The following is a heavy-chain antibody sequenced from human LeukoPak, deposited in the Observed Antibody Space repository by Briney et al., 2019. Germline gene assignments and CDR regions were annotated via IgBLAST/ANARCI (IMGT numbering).Heavy chain of an antibody. CDR2: ITSSSTYT. J-gene: IGHJ6*03. V-gene: IGHV3-21*04. CDR1: GFSFSSYN. CDR3: ARVQLVDYYYYSYMDV. Sequence: GGSLRLSCAASGFSFSSYNMNWVRQTPGKGLEWVSSITSSSTYTFYADSVKGRFTISRDNAKNSLYLQMNSLRAEDTALYYCARVQLVDYYYYSYMDVWGKGTTVTVSS. D-gene: IGHD6-6*01.